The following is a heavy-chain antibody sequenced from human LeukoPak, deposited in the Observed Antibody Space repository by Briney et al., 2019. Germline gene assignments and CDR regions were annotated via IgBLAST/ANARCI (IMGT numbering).Heavy chain of an antibody. CDR1: GFTFSEAW. J-gene: IGHJ4*02. CDR2: IKRKTDSGTI. D-gene: IGHD3-10*01. V-gene: IGHV3-15*01. Sequence: GGSLRLSCAVSGFTFSEAWMNWVRQAPGKGLEWVARIKRKTDSGTIDYAASVKGRFTISRDDSKNTVFLQMNSLRTEDTAVYYCGLGSGRSDFDYWGQGTLVTVSS. CDR3: GLGSGRSDFDY.